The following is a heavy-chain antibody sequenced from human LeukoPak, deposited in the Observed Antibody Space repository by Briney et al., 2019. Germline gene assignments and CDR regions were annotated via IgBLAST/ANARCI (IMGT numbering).Heavy chain of an antibody. CDR1: GFTFSSYG. CDR2: IWYDGSNK. CDR3: AKNDAAGGNKPDY. D-gene: IGHD4-23*01. J-gene: IGHJ4*02. Sequence: GGSLRLSCAASGFTFSSYGMHWVRQAPGKGLEWVAIIWYDGSNKYYADSVKGRFTISRDNSKNTLYLQMNSLTAEDTAVYYCAKNDAAGGNKPDYWGQGTLATVSS. V-gene: IGHV3-33*06.